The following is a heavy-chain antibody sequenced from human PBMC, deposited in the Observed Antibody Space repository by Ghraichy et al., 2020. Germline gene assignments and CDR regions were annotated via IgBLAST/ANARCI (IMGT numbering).Heavy chain of an antibody. J-gene: IGHJ6*02. CDR1: GGGWGGDC. D-gene: IGHD6-13*01. CDR3: ARSLVSIAAAGDYGMDV. V-gene: IGHV4-34*01. Sequence: GGGWGGDCWGGVRQPPGKGLEWIGEINHSGSTNYNPSLKSRVTISVDTSKNQFSLKLSSVTAADTAVYYCARSLVSIAAAGDYGMDVWGQGTTVTVSS. CDR2: INHSGST.